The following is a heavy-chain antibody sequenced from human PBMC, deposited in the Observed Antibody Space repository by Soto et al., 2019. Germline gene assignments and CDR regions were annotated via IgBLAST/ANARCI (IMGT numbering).Heavy chain of an antibody. Sequence: SETLSLTCTVSGGSVSGGSYYWSWIRQPPGKGLEWIGYIYYSGSTNYNPSLKSRVTISVDTSKNQFSLKLSSVTAADTAVYYCAXDSPATSSGWYRHSFDPWGQGTLVTVSS. D-gene: IGHD6-19*01. V-gene: IGHV4-61*01. CDR2: IYYSGST. CDR3: AXDSPATSSGWYRHSFDP. J-gene: IGHJ5*02. CDR1: GGSVSGGSYY.